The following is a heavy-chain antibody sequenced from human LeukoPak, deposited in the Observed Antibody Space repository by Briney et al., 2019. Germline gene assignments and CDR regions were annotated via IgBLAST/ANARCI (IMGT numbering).Heavy chain of an antibody. J-gene: IGHJ4*02. CDR3: ARIEMATISSPTPTFDY. V-gene: IGHV4-59*03. Sequence: SETLSLTCTVSGSSIRGYYWSWIRQPPGKGLDWIGYIYYGGSTNYNPSLKSRVTISVDTSKNQFSLKLSSVTAADTAVYYCARIEMATISSPTPTFDYWGQGTLVTVSS. D-gene: IGHD5-24*01. CDR1: GSSIRGYY. CDR2: IYYGGST.